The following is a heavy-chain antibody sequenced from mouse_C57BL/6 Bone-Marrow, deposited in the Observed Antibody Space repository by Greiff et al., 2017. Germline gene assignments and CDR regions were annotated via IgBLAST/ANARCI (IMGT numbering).Heavy chain of an antibody. CDR2: IWRGGST. CDR3: ARLYDWYFDG. D-gene: IGHD1-1*01. CDR1: GFSLTSYG. V-gene: IGHV2-2*01. J-gene: IGHJ1*03. Sequence: QVQLKESGPGLVQPSPTLSITCTVSGFSLTSYGVHWVRQSPGQGLEWLGVIWRGGSTDNNTAFISRLSISKDNTTAQVFFKMNSLQADDTAIYYCARLYDWYFDGWGTGTTVTVSP.